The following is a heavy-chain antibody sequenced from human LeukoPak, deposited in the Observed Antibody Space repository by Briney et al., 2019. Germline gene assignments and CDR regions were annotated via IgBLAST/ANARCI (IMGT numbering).Heavy chain of an antibody. J-gene: IGHJ4*02. CDR3: ARSVDTAMVAFDY. D-gene: IGHD5-18*01. CDR1: GGSISSGDYY. V-gene: IGHV4-30-4*01. Sequence: MPSQTLSLTCTVSGGSISSGDYYWSWIRQPPGKGLEWIGYIYYSGSTYYNPSLKSRVTISVDTSKNQFSLKLSSVTAADTAVYYCARSVDTAMVAFDYWGQGTLVTVSP. CDR2: IYYSGST.